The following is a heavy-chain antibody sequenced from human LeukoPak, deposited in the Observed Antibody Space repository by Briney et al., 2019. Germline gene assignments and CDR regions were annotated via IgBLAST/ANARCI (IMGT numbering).Heavy chain of an antibody. CDR3: ARAYSSSWYWWYFDY. CDR1: GGTFSSYA. D-gene: IGHD6-13*01. CDR2: IIPIFGTA. Sequence: ASAKVSCKASGGTFSSYAISWVRQAPGQGLEWMGGIIPIFGTANYAQKFQGRVTITADKSTSTAYMELSSLRSEDTAVYYCARAYSSSWYWWYFDYWGQGTLVTVSS. V-gene: IGHV1-69*06. J-gene: IGHJ4*02.